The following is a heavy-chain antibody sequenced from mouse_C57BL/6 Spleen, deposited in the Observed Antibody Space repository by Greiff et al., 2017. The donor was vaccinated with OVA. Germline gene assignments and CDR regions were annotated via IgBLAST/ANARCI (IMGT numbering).Heavy chain of an antibody. V-gene: IGHV1-59*01. CDR3: ARSVRDYPFAY. CDR2: IDPSDSYT. D-gene: IGHD5-5*01. CDR1: GYTFTSYW. J-gene: IGHJ3*01. Sequence: QVQLQQPGAELVRPGTSVKLSCKASGYTFTSYWMHWVKQRPGQGLEWIGVIDPSDSYTNYNQKFKGKATLTVDTSSSTAYMQLSRLTSWDSAVYYCARSVRDYPFAYWGQGTLVTVSA.